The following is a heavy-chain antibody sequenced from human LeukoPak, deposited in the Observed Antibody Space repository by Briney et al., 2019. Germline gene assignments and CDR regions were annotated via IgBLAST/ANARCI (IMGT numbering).Heavy chain of an antibody. CDR2: IYYSGST. D-gene: IGHD3-3*01. Sequence: LQTLSLTCTVSGGSISSGDYYWSWIRQPPGEGLEWIGYIYYSGSTYYNPSLKSRVTISVDTSKNQFSLKLSSVTAADTAVYYCARVYDFWSGYLVDPWGQGTLVTVSS. V-gene: IGHV4-30-4*08. CDR1: GGSISSGDYY. CDR3: ARVYDFWSGYLVDP. J-gene: IGHJ5*02.